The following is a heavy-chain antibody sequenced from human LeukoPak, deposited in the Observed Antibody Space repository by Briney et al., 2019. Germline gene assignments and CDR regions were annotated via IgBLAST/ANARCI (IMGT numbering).Heavy chain of an antibody. J-gene: IGHJ4*02. CDR2: ISGSGGST. CDR3: AKVGYSYGYLYYFDY. D-gene: IGHD5-18*01. CDR1: GFTFSSYA. V-gene: IGHV3-23*01. Sequence: GGSLRLSCAASGFTFSSYAMSWVRQAPGKGLEWVSAISGSGGSTYYADSVKGRFTISRDNSKNTLYLQMNSLRAEDTAVYYCAKVGYSYGYLYYFDYWGQGTLVTASS.